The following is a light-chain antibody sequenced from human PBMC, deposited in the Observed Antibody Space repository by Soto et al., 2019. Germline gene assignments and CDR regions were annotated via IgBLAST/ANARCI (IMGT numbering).Light chain of an antibody. Sequence: DIQMTQSPSTLSASVGDRVTISCRASQSVSAWLAWYQQKPGKAPKLLISDASSLKSGVPSRFSGSGYGTEFTLTISSLQPEDFATYYCQQYNTYSQMWTFGQGTKVDIK. CDR1: QSVSAW. CDR2: DAS. J-gene: IGKJ1*01. V-gene: IGKV1-5*01. CDR3: QQYNTYSQMWT.